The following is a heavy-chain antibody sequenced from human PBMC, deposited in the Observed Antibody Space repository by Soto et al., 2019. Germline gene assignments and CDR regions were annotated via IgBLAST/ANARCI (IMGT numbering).Heavy chain of an antibody. Sequence: SETLSLTCAVYGGSFSGYYWGWIRQPPGKGLEWIGEINHSGSTNYNPSLKSRVTISVDTSKNQLSLKLSSVTAADTAVYYCARGLYSSSSGLFDYWGQGTLVTVSS. CDR1: GGSFSGYY. J-gene: IGHJ4*02. V-gene: IGHV4-34*01. D-gene: IGHD6-6*01. CDR3: ARGLYSSSSGLFDY. CDR2: INHSGST.